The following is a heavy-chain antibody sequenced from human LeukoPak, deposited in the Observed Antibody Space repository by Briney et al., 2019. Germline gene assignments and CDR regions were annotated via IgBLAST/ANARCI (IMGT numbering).Heavy chain of an antibody. V-gene: IGHV3-21*01. J-gene: IGHJ3*02. CDR2: ISPNSDYI. Sequence: PGGSLRLSCAASGFTFSTFTMNWVRQAPGKGLELVSSISPNSDYIYYAASVKGRFTISRDNAKNSLYLQMNSLRAEDTAMYYCATSSSGYYHDAFDIWGQGTMVTVSS. D-gene: IGHD3-22*01. CDR3: ATSSSGYYHDAFDI. CDR1: GFTFSTFT.